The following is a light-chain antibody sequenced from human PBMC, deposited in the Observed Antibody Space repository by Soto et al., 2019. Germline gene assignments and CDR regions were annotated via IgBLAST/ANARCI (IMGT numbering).Light chain of an antibody. J-gene: IGLJ1*01. Sequence: QSALTQPASVSGSPGQSITIPCTGTSSDIGGYNYVSWYQQHPGKAPKLLIYEVSNRPSGVSNRFSGSKSGNTASLTISGLQAEDEADYYCSSYTSSTNPHVFGTGTKLTVL. CDR1: SSDIGGYNY. CDR2: EVS. CDR3: SSYTSSTNPHV. V-gene: IGLV2-14*01.